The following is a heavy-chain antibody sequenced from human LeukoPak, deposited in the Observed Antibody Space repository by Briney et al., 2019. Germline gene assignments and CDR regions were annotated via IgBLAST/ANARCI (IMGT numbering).Heavy chain of an antibody. CDR3: ARLRSGAFDI. CDR1: GFTVSSNY. Sequence: GGSLRLSCAASGFTVSSNYMSWVRQAPGKGLEWVSVIYSGDSTYYADSVKGRFTISRDSSKYTLFLQVNSLRAEDTAVYYCARLRSGAFDIWGQGTMVTVSS. J-gene: IGHJ3*02. CDR2: IYSGDST. V-gene: IGHV3-66*04.